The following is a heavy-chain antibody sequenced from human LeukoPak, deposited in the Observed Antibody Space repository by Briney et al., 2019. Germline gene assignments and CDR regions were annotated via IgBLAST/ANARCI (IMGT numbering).Heavy chain of an antibody. CDR3: ARGLHYYYYYMDV. CDR1: GYTFTGYY. Sequence: GASVKVSCKASGYTFTGYYMHWVRQAPGQGREWWGWINPNSGGTNYAQKFQGRVTMTRDTSISTAYMELSRLRSDDTAVYYCARGLHYYYYYMDVWGKGTTVTVSS. J-gene: IGHJ6*03. V-gene: IGHV1-2*02. CDR2: INPNSGGT.